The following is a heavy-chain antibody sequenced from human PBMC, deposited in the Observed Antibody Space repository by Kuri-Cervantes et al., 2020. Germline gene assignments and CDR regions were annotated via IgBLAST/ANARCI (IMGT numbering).Heavy chain of an antibody. CDR1: GYTFSGYY. CDR2: ITAYSGNT. Sequence: ASVKVSCKASGYTFSGYYMHRVRQAPGQGLEWMGWITAYSGNTHYAQHLQGRVTMTADTFTSTAYLELRTLTSDDTAVYYCASEFPSSDSSGYGLGYWGQGTLVTVSS. J-gene: IGHJ4*02. D-gene: IGHD3-22*01. V-gene: IGHV1-18*04. CDR3: ASEFPSSDSSGYGLGY.